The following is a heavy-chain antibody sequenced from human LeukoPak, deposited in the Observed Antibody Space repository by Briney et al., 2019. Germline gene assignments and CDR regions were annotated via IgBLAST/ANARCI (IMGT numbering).Heavy chain of an antibody. CDR2: ISAYNGNT. J-gene: IGHJ4*02. Sequence: ASVKFSCKASGYTFTSYGISWVRQAPGQGLEWMGWISAYNGNTNYAQKLQGRVTMTTDTSTSTAYMELRSLRSDDTAVYYCAIVWFGELLAAYWGQGTLVTVSS. D-gene: IGHD3-10*01. CDR3: AIVWFGELLAAY. V-gene: IGHV1-18*01. CDR1: GYTFTSYG.